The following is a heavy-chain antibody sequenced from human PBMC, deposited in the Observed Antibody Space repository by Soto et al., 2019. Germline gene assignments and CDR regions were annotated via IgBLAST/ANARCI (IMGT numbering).Heavy chain of an antibody. CDR3: AREPELSSGYARAFDI. CDR2: IYYSGST. J-gene: IGHJ3*02. V-gene: IGHV4-30-4*08. Sequence: TLSLTCVVSSDSLTITSDYWGWVRQPPGKGLEWIGYIYYSGSTYYNPSLKSRVTISVDTSKNQFSLKLSSVTAADTAVYYRAREPELSSGYARAFDIWGQGTMVTVSS. CDR1: SDSLTITSDY. D-gene: IGHD3-22*01.